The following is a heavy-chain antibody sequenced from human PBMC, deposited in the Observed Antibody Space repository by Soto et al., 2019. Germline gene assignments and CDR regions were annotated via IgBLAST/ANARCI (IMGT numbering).Heavy chain of an antibody. CDR2: INSDGSST. CDR3: ARDQRRQYYGSGSGYYGMDV. D-gene: IGHD3-10*01. V-gene: IGHV3-74*01. Sequence: GGSLRLSCAASGFTFSSYWMHWVRQAPGKGLVWVSRINSDGSSTSYADSVKGRFTISRDNAKNTLYLQMNSLRAEDTAVYYCARDQRRQYYGSGSGYYGMDVWGQGTTVTVSS. J-gene: IGHJ6*02. CDR1: GFTFSSYW.